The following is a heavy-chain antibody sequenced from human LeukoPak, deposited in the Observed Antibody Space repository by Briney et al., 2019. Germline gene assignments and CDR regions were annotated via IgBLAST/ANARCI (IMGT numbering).Heavy chain of an antibody. Sequence: SETLSLTCAVYGGSFSGYYWSWIRQPPGKGLEWIGEINHSGSTNYNPSLKSRLTISLDTSKNQFSLRLTSVTAADTAVYYCARAGNLNDFDYWGQGTLVTVSS. V-gene: IGHV4-34*09. D-gene: IGHD1-1*01. CDR1: GGSFSGYY. CDR2: INHSGST. J-gene: IGHJ4*02. CDR3: ARAGNLNDFDY.